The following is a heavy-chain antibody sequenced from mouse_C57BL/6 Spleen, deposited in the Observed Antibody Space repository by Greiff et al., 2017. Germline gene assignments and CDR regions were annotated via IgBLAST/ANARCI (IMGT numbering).Heavy chain of an antibody. V-gene: IGHV1-50*01. D-gene: IGHD2-1*01. CDR1: GYTFTSYW. J-gene: IGHJ4*01. CDR3: AALYGNSGVMDY. Sequence: QVQLQQPGAELVKPGASVKLSCKASGYTFTSYWMQWVKQRPGQGLEWIGEIDPSDSYTNYNQKFKGKATLTVDTSSSTAYMQLSSLTSEDTAVYYCAALYGNSGVMDYWGQGTSVTVSS. CDR2: IDPSDSYT.